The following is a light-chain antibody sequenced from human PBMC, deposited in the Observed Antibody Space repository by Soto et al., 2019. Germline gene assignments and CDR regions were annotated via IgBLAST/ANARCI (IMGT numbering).Light chain of an antibody. CDR1: QSVLYSSSNRKY. CDR3: QQYYTTPIT. CDR2: WAS. V-gene: IGKV4-1*01. J-gene: IGKJ5*01. Sequence: DIVMTQSPDSLAVSLGETATINCKSSQSVLYSSSNRKYLAWYQQKAGQPPKLLIHWASTRDSGVPDRFSGSGSATEFTLTISDLQAEDVAVYYCQQYYTTPITFGQGTRLEIK.